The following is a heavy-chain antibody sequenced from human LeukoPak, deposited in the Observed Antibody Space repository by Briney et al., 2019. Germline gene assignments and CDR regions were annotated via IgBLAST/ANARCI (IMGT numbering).Heavy chain of an antibody. CDR3: ARPCFVGGTARYCY. J-gene: IGHJ4*02. V-gene: IGHV5-51*01. Sequence: GESLKISCKASGYNFTTYWIGWVREMPGKGLEWMEIIYPTDSNSRYSPSFQGQVTISADKSISTAYLQWSSLKASDTAMYYCARPCFVGGTARYCYWGQGTLVTVSS. CDR2: IYPTDSNS. CDR1: GYNFTTYW. D-gene: IGHD1-26*01.